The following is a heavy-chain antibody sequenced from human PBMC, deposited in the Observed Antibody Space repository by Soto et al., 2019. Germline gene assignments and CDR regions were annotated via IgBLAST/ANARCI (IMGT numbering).Heavy chain of an antibody. V-gene: IGHV4-61*03. Sequence: QVRLQESGPGLVKPSETLSLTCTVSGASVSSDSQYWSWIRQPPGKGLEWIGYIYHRDYTYYNPSFKSRVTISVDTSNNHFSLTLSAVTAAETAVYYCANHDHNHAAFEYWGRGALVTVSS. D-gene: IGHD1-1*01. CDR2: IYHRDYT. CDR3: ANHDHNHAAFEY. CDR1: GASVSSDSQY. J-gene: IGHJ4*02.